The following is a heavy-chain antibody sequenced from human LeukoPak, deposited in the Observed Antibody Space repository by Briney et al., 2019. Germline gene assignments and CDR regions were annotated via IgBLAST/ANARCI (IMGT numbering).Heavy chain of an antibody. J-gene: IGHJ4*02. Sequence: SETLSLTCAVHGYSLTNHYWIWIRQPPGKGLEWIAEVLHTGSTNYNPSFKSRVTISVDTSKNQFSLKLSSVTAADTAVYYCARSTYGDYVPFDYWGQGTLVTVSS. D-gene: IGHD4-17*01. CDR1: GYSLTNHY. CDR2: VLHTGST. CDR3: ARSTYGDYVPFDY. V-gene: IGHV4-34*12.